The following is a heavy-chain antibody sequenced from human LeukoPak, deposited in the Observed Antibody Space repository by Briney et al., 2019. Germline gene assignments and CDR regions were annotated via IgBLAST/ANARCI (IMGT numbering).Heavy chain of an antibody. CDR1: GFTFINAW. V-gene: IGHV3-15*01. J-gene: IGHJ6*03. D-gene: IGHD2-2*01. Sequence: PGGSLRLSCAASGFTFINAWMSWVRQAPGKGLEWVGRIKSKTDGGTTEYAAPVKGRFSISRDDSKNTVYLQMNSLRAEDTAVYYCAREQLLLGPMDVWGKGTTVTVSS. CDR3: AREQLLLGPMDV. CDR2: IKSKTDGGTT.